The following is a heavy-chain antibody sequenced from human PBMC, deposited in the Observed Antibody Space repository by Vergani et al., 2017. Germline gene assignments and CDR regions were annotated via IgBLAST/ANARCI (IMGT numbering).Heavy chain of an antibody. Sequence: QVQLVQSGAEVKKPGASVKVSCKASGYTFTSYYMHWVRQAPGQGLEWMGIINPSGGSTSYAQKFQGRVTMTRDTSTSTVYMELSSLRSEDTAVYYCARDQTLLRGYYYYMDVWGKGTTVTVSS. J-gene: IGHJ6*03. CDR1: GYTFTSYY. D-gene: IGHD3-10*01. V-gene: IGHV1-46*01. CDR3: ARDQTLLRGYYYYMDV. CDR2: INPSGGST.